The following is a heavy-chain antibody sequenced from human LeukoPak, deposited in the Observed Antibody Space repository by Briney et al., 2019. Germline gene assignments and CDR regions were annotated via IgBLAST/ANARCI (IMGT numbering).Heavy chain of an antibody. Sequence: GGSLRLSCAASGFTFSDHYMSWIRQTPGKGLEWVSYISSSGTTIYYADSVKGRFTISRDNSKNTLYLQMNSLRAEDTAVYYCARSSGWQDYYYYGMDVWGQGTTVTVSS. J-gene: IGHJ6*02. CDR3: ARSSGWQDYYYYGMDV. D-gene: IGHD6-19*01. V-gene: IGHV3-11*01. CDR2: ISSSGTTI. CDR1: GFTFSDHY.